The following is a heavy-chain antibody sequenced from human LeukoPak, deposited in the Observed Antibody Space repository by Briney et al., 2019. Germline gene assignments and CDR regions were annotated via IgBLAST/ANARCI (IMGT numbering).Heavy chain of an antibody. CDR1: GGSISSYY. D-gene: IGHD6-6*01. V-gene: IGHV4-59*01. Sequence: SGTLSLTCTVSGGSISSYYWSWLRQPPGKGLEWIGYIYYSGSTNYNPSLKSRVTISVDTSKNQFSLKLSSVTAADTAVYYCARGIAARHDYWGQGTLVTVSS. CDR2: IYYSGST. CDR3: ARGIAARHDY. J-gene: IGHJ4*02.